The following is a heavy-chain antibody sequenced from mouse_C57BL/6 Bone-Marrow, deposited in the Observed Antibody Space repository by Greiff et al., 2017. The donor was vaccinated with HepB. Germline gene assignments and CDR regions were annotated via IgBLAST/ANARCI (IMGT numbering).Heavy chain of an antibody. V-gene: IGHV3-6*01. CDR2: ISYDGSN. D-gene: IGHD2-4*01. CDR1: GYSITSGYY. J-gene: IGHJ4*01. Sequence: EVHLVESGPGLVKPSQSLSLTCSVTGYSITSGYYWNWIRQFPGNKLEWMGYISYDGSNNYNPSLKNRISITRDTSKNQFFLKLNSVTTEDTATYYCASLYYDYDYYAMDYWGQGTSVTVSS. CDR3: ASLYYDYDYYAMDY.